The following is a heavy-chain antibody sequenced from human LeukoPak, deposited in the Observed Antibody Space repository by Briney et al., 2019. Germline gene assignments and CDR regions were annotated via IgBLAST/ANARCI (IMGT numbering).Heavy chain of an antibody. D-gene: IGHD3-22*01. CDR3: ASPRYYYDCSGYQHTPFDY. CDR2: IYYSGST. V-gene: IGHV4-59*08. J-gene: IGHJ4*02. CDR1: GGSISSYY. Sequence: SETLSLTCTVSGGSISSYYWSWIRQPPGKGLEWIGYIYYSGSTNYNPSLKSRVTISVDTSKNQFSLKLSSVTAADTAVYYCASPRYYYDCSGYQHTPFDYWGQGTLVTVSS.